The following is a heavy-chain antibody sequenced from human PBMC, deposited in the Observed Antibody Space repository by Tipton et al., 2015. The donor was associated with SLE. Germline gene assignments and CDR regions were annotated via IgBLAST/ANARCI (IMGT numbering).Heavy chain of an antibody. CDR1: DDSISSYY. V-gene: IGHV4-39*07. J-gene: IGHJ4*02. Sequence: LRLSCTVSDDSISSYYWAWIRQPPGKGLEWIGSIYYSGGSYYNPSLKSRVSISLDTSKNQFSLNLSSVTAADTAVYYCARDWAIYDGTGYYRYFDYWGQGTLVTVSS. CDR3: ARDWAIYDGTGYYRYFDY. CDR2: IYYSGGS. D-gene: IGHD3-22*01.